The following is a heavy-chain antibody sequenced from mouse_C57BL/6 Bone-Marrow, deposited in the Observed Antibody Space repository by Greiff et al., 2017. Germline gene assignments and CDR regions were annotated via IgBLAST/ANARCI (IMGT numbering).Heavy chain of an antibody. CDR1: GFSLTSYA. Sequence: VHLVESGPGLVAPSQSLSITCTVSGFSLTSYAISWVRQPPGKGLEWLGVIWTGGGTNYNSALKSRLSISKDNSKSQVFLKMNSLQTDDTARYYCARIIGYYYGSSWYFDVWGTGTTVTVSS. V-gene: IGHV2-9-1*01. D-gene: IGHD1-1*01. CDR3: ARIIGYYYGSSWYFDV. CDR2: IWTGGGT. J-gene: IGHJ1*03.